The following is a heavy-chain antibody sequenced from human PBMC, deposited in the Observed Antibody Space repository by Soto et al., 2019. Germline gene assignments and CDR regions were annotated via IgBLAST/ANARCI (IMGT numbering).Heavy chain of an antibody. D-gene: IGHD3-22*01. Sequence: ASVKVSCKASGFTFTSSAVQWVRQARGQRLEWIGWIVVGSGNTNYAQKFQERVTITRDMSTSTAYMELSSLRSEDTAVYYCAADRYYYDSSGYSDAFDIWGQGTMVTVSS. J-gene: IGHJ3*02. CDR3: AADRYYYDSSGYSDAFDI. V-gene: IGHV1-58*01. CDR1: GFTFTSSA. CDR2: IVVGSGNT.